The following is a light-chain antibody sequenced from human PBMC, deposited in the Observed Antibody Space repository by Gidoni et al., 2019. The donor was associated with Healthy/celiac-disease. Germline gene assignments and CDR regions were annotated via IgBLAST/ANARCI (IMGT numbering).Light chain of an antibody. CDR2: GAS. J-gene: IGKJ3*01. CDR3: QQYGSPSGGLFT. CDR1: QSVSSSY. Sequence: EIVLTQSPGTLSLSPGERATLSCRASQSVSSSYLAWYQQKPGQAPRLLIYGASSRATGIPDRFSGSGSGTDFTLTISRLEPEDFAVYYCQQYGSPSGGLFTFXPXTKVDIK. V-gene: IGKV3-20*01.